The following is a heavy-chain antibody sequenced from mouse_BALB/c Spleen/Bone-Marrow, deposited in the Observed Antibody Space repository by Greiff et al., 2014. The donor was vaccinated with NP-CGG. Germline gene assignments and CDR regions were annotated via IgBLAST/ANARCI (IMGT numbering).Heavy chain of an antibody. CDR1: GYTFSSYW. CDR2: INPNTDYT. V-gene: IGHV1-7*01. J-gene: IGHJ4*01. CDR3: ARKGLGLAMDY. Sequence: VMLVESGAELAKPGASVKMSCKASGYTFSSYWMHWVKQRPGQGLEWIGYINPNTDYTEYNQKFKDKATLTADKSSSTAYMQLSSRTSEDSAVYYCARKGLGLAMDYWGQGTSVTVSS. D-gene: IGHD4-1*01.